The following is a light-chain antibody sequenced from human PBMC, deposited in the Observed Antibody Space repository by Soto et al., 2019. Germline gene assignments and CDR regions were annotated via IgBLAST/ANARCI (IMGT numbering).Light chain of an antibody. Sequence: QSALTQSASVSGSPGQSITISCTGTSSDVGGYNYVSWYQQHTGKAPKLIIYDVSNRPSGVSTRFSGSKSGNTASLTISWLQSEDEADYSCRSYTSTNSWVFGGGTKLTVL. V-gene: IGLV2-14*01. CDR2: DVS. CDR3: RSYTSTNSWV. CDR1: SSDVGGYNY. J-gene: IGLJ3*02.